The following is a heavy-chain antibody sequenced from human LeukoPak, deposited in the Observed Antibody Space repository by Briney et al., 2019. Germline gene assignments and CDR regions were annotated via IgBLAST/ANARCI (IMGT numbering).Heavy chain of an antibody. CDR3: ARHVWDIGFQQ. J-gene: IGHJ1*01. CDR1: GGSISSGNYY. D-gene: IGHD2-8*01. Sequence: SETLSLTCTVSGGSISSGNYYWGWICQPPGKGLEWIGSIYSGSTYSNPSLKSRVIISVDTSKNQFSLKLSSVTAADTAVYYCARHVWDIGFQQWGQGTLVTVSS. V-gene: IGHV4-39*01. CDR2: IYSGST.